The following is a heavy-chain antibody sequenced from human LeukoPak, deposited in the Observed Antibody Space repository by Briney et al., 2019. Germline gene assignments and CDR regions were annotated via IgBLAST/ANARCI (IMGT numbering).Heavy chain of an antibody. CDR2: IKSKSDGGTI. CDR1: GFTFSDAW. J-gene: IGHJ4*02. CDR3: TTRRQDGW. D-gene: IGHD2-15*01. V-gene: IGHV3-15*01. Sequence: GGSLRLSCVGSGFTFSDAWMSWVRQAPGKGLEWVGRIKSKSDGGTIDYAAPVKGRFTISSDDSRNTLYLQMNSLKTEDTAVYYCTTRRQDGWWGQGTLVTVS.